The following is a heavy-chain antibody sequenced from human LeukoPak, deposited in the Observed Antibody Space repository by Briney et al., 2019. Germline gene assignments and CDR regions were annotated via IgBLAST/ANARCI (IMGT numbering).Heavy chain of an antibody. V-gene: IGHV3-23*01. J-gene: IGHJ4*02. D-gene: IGHD1-26*01. CDR1: GFAFSSYA. CDR3: ARRGSYYEADY. CDR2: ISAGGGST. Sequence: AGGSLRLSCAASGFAFSSYAMSWVRQAPGKGLEWVSGISAGGGSTHYADSVEGRFTISRDNSRSTLYLQMNSLRADDTAIYYCARRGSYYEADYWGQGTLVTVSS.